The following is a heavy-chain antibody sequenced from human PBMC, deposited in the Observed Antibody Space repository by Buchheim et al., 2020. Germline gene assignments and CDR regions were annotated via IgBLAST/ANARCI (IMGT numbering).Heavy chain of an antibody. CDR2: LNPNTGNT. CDR3: ARRYSHYYYYYMDV. J-gene: IGHJ6*03. Sequence: QVQLVQSGAEVKKPGASVKVSCKASAYTFTSYDINWVRQATGQGLEWMGWLNPNTGNTDYAQKFQGRVTMTRNSSISTAYMELSSLRSEDTAVYYCARRYSHYYYYYMDVWGKGTT. V-gene: IGHV1-8*01. CDR1: AYTFTSYD. D-gene: IGHD5-18*01.